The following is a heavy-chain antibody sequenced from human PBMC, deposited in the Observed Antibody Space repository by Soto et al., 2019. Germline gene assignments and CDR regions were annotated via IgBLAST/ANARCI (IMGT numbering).Heavy chain of an antibody. J-gene: IGHJ4*02. CDR1: GGSFSGYY. V-gene: IGHV4-34*01. Sequence: PSETLSLTCAVYGGSFSGYYWSWIRQPPGKGLEWIGEINHSGSTNYNPSLKSRVTISVDTSKNQFSLKLSSVTAADTAVYYCARSYYYGSGTPYYWGQGTLVTVSS. CDR2: INHSGST. D-gene: IGHD3-10*01. CDR3: ARSYYYGSGTPYY.